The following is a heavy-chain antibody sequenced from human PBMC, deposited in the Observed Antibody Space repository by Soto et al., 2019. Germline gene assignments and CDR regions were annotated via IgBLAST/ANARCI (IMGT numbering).Heavy chain of an antibody. CDR3: AWGMDV. CDR1: GYTFTSYY. J-gene: IGHJ6*02. Sequence: QVQLVQSGAEVKKPGASVKVSCKASGYTFTSYYMHWVRQAPGQGLEWMGIINPSGGSTSYAQKFXGXXTMTRDRSTGTVCMELSSLRSEDTDVYYCAWGMDVWGQGTTVTVSS. CDR2: INPSGGST. V-gene: IGHV1-46*01.